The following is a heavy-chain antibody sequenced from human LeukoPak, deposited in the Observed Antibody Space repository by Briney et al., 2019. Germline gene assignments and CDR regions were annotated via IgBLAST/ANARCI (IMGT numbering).Heavy chain of an antibody. CDR1: GGSFSGYY. Sequence: SETLSLTCAVYGGSFSGYYWSWIRQPPGKGLEWIGEINHSGSTNYNPSLKSRVTISVDTSKNQFSLKLSSVTAADTAVHYCARHNYYDSSGYSYYYYYMDVWGKGTTVTISS. J-gene: IGHJ6*03. CDR3: ARHNYYDSSGYSYYYYYMDV. V-gene: IGHV4-34*01. CDR2: INHSGST. D-gene: IGHD3-22*01.